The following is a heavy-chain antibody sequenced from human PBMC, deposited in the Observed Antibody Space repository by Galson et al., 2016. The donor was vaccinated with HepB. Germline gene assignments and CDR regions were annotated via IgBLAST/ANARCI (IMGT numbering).Heavy chain of an antibody. Sequence: SETLSLTCTVSGGSISSNIYLWPWVRRPQGKGLEWIGATYYRGTTYYNPPLKIRLTMAVDTSKNQFSLKLSSVPAADSSLYSCARLVNGETLFDSWGRGTLVTVSS. CDR1: GGSISSNIYL. J-gene: IGHJ4*02. D-gene: IGHD3-10*01. CDR2: TYYRGTT. CDR3: ARLVNGETLFDS. V-gene: IGHV4-39*01.